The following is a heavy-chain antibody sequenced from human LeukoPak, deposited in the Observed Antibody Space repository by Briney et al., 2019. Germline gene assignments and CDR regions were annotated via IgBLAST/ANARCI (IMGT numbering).Heavy chain of an antibody. V-gene: IGHV3-23*01. CDR3: ARAIGYSSSWRPYYFDY. J-gene: IGHJ4*02. D-gene: IGHD6-13*01. CDR1: GFTFSSYA. Sequence: GGSLRLSCAASGFTFSSYAMSWVRQAPGKGLEWVSAISGSGGSTYYANSVKGRFTISRDNSKNTLYLQMNSLRAEDTAVYYCARAIGYSSSWRPYYFDYWGQGTLVTVSS. CDR2: ISGSGGST.